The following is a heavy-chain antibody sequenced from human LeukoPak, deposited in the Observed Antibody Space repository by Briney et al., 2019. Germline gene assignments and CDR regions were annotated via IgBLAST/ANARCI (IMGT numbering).Heavy chain of an antibody. D-gene: IGHD6-19*01. CDR2: INPNSGGT. V-gene: IGHV1-2*02. J-gene: IGHJ4*02. CDR1: GYTFTGYY. CDR3: ARELRAAVAGIDY. Sequence: ASVKVSYKASGYTFTGYYMHWVRQAPGQGLEWMGWINPNSGGTNYAQKFQGRVTMTRDTSISTAYMELSRLRSDDTAVYYCARELRAAVAGIDYWGQGTLVTVSS.